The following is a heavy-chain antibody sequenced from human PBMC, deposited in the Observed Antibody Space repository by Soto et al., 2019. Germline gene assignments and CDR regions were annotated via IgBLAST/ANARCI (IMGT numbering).Heavy chain of an antibody. D-gene: IGHD2-2*01. CDR2: TYYRSKWYN. J-gene: IGHJ3*02. Sequence: QVQLQQSGPGLVKPSQTLSLTCAYSGDSVSSNIAAWNWLRQSPSRLLEWLGRTYYRSKWYNDYAVSVKSRITIHPDTSKKQFSLQLNSVTPEDTAVYYCARDPREYRSIRSGAFYIWGQGTMVTVSS. CDR1: GDSVSSNIAA. CDR3: ARDPREYRSIRSGAFYI. V-gene: IGHV6-1*01.